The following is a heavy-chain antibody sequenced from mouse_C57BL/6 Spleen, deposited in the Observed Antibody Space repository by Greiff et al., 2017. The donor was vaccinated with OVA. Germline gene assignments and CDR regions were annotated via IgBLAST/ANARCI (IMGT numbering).Heavy chain of an antibody. CDR1: GFTFSSYA. V-gene: IGHV5-4*03. CDR2: ISDGGSYT. Sequence: EVKLMESGGGLVKPGGSLKLSCAASGFTFSSYAMSWVRQTPEKRLEWVATISDGGSYTYYPDNVKGRFTISRDNAKNNLYLQMSHLKSEDTAMYYCARALYGNYGPFAYWGQGTLVTVSA. J-gene: IGHJ3*01. D-gene: IGHD2-1*01. CDR3: ARALYGNYGPFAY.